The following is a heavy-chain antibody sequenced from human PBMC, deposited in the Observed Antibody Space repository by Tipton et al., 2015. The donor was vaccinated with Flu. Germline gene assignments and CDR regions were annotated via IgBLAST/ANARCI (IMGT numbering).Heavy chain of an antibody. CDR3: ARDRGVKKRYYYYGMDV. J-gene: IGHJ6*02. CDR1: GFTFSDYY. V-gene: IGHV3-11*01. D-gene: IGHD3-10*01. Sequence: SLRLSCAASGFTFSDYYMSWIRQAPGKGLEWVSYISSSGSTIYYADSVKGRFTISRDNAKNSLYLQMNSLRAEDTAVYYCARDRGVKKRYYYYGMDVWGQGTTVTVSS. CDR2: ISSSGSTI.